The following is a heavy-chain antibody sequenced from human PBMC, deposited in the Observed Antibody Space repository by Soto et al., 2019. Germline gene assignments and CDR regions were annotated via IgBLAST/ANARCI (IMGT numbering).Heavy chain of an antibody. Sequence: GGSLRLSCEASGFTFSSYAMSWVRQAPGKGLEWASAISGSGGSTYYADSVKGRFTISRDNSKNMLYLKMNSLRGEDTPVYYCAQSIQGVYYTFQHWGQGTLVTVSS. V-gene: IGHV3-23*01. D-gene: IGHD2-8*01. CDR1: GFTFSSYA. J-gene: IGHJ1*01. CDR2: ISGSGGST. CDR3: AQSIQGVYYTFQH.